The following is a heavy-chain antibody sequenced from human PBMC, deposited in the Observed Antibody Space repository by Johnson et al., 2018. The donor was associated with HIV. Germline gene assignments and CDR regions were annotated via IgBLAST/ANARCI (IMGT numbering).Heavy chain of an antibody. D-gene: IGHD1-26*01. V-gene: IGHV3-30*03. CDR2: ISYDGSNK. Sequence: QVQLVESGGGVVQPGRSLRLSCAASGFTFRSYGMHWVRQAPGKGLEWVAVISYDGSNKYYADSVKGRFTISRDNSKNTLYLQMNSLRAEDTAVYYCARIVGAHTFDIWGQGTMVTVSS. CDR3: ARIVGAHTFDI. J-gene: IGHJ3*02. CDR1: GFTFRSYG.